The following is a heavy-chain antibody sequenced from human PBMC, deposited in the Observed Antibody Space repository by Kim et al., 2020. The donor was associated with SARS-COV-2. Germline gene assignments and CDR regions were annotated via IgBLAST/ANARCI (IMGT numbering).Heavy chain of an antibody. J-gene: IGHJ6*02. CDR2: IIPIFGTA. CDR3: ASPYSGSYNYYYYYGMDV. CDR1: GGTFSSYA. Sequence: SVKVSCKASGGTFSSYAISWVRQAPGQGLEWMGGIIPIFGTANYAQKFQGRVTITADESTSTAYMELSSLRSEDTAVYYCASPYSGSYNYYYYYGMDVWGQGTTVTVSS. V-gene: IGHV1-69*13. D-gene: IGHD1-26*01.